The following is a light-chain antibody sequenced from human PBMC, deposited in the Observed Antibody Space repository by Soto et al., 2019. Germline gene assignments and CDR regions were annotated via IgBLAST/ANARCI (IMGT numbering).Light chain of an antibody. Sequence: QSALTQPPSASGSPGQSVTISCTGTSSDVGGYNYVSWYQQHPGKAPKLIIYEVNKRPSGVPACFSGSTAVNTASLTVSGLQAEDEADYYFSSHAGSNHVVFGGGTKLTVL. CDR1: SSDVGGYNY. J-gene: IGLJ2*01. CDR3: SSHAGSNHVV. CDR2: EVN. V-gene: IGLV2-8*01.